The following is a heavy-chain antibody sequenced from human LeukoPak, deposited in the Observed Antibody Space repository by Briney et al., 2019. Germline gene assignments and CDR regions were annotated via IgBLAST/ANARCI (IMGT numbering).Heavy chain of an antibody. CDR3: ARDRDVLGDAFDI. J-gene: IGHJ3*02. V-gene: IGHV3-21*01. Sequence: GGSLRLSCAASGFTFSSYSMNWVRQAPGKGLEWVSSISSSSSYIYYADSVKGRFTISRDNAKNSLYLQMNSLRAEDTAVYYCARDRDVLGDAFDIWGHGTMVTVSS. D-gene: IGHD3-3*02. CDR2: ISSSSSYI. CDR1: GFTFSSYS.